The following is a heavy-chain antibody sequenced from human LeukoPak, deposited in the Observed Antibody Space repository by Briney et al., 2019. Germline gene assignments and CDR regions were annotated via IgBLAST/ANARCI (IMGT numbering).Heavy chain of an antibody. CDR2: IYYSGST. CDR1: GGSISSYY. CDR3: ARGGYSYGGFDY. V-gene: IGHV4-59*01. D-gene: IGHD5-18*01. Sequence: SSETLSLTCTVSGGSISSYYWSWIRQPPGKGLEWIGYIYYSGSTNYNPSLKSRVTISVDTSKNQFSLKLSSVTAADTAVYYCARGGYSYGGFDYWGQGTLVTVSS. J-gene: IGHJ4*02.